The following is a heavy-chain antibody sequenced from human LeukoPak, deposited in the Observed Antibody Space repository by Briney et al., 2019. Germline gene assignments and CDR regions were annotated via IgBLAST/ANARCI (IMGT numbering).Heavy chain of an antibody. Sequence: PGGSLRLSCAASGFTFSSYIMNWVRQAPGKGLEWVSSISSSSDYIYYVDSVKGRLTISRDNAKKSLYLQMNSLRAEDTAVYYCARGNIKFDYWGQGTLVTVSS. J-gene: IGHJ4*02. CDR2: ISSSSDYI. CDR3: ARGNIKFDY. V-gene: IGHV3-21*01. CDR1: GFTFSSYI.